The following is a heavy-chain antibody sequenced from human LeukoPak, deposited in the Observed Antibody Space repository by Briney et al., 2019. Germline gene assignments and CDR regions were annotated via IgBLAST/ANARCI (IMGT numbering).Heavy chain of an antibody. D-gene: IGHD3-3*01. CDR2: ITSSSSYI. Sequence: GXXXXLSCAVSGFTFSSYTMNWVRQAPGKGLEWVSSITSSSSYIYYVDSVKGRFTISRDNAKNSLYLQMNSLRAEDTAVYYCARVSGYYNWFDPWGQGTLVTVSS. CDR1: GFTFSSYT. J-gene: IGHJ5*02. V-gene: IGHV3-21*01. CDR3: ARVSGYYNWFDP.